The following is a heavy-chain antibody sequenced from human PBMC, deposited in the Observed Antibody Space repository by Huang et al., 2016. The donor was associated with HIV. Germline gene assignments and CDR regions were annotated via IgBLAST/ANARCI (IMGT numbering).Heavy chain of an antibody. Sequence: QVQLVQSGAEVKKPGASVKVSCKASGYTFIGYYIHWLRQAPGQGLEWRGWSNPNSGGTKYAQKFQGRVTMTRDTSISTVYMELRRLRSDDTAVYYCARASPVVGRRYWFDPWGQGTLVTVSS. CDR1: GYTFIGYY. CDR2: SNPNSGGT. J-gene: IGHJ5*02. V-gene: IGHV1-2*02. D-gene: IGHD1-20*01. CDR3: ARASPVVGRRYWFDP.